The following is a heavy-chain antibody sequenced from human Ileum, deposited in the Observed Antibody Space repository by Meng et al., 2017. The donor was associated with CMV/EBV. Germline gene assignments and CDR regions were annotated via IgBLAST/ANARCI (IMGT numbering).Heavy chain of an antibody. CDR2: INSDESGT. V-gene: IGHV3-74*01. CDR1: GVTFSSYW. D-gene: IGHD3-16*01. Sequence: ASGVTFSSYWMHWARQAPGKGLVWVSRINSDESGTTYADSVKGRFTISRDNAKNTLYLQMNSLRAEDTAVYYCARVALRPHYYFDYWGQGTLVTVSS. CDR3: ARVALRPHYYFDY. J-gene: IGHJ4*02.